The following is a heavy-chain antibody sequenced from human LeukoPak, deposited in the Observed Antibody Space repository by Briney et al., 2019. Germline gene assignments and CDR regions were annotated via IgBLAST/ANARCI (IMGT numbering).Heavy chain of an antibody. Sequence: SETLSLTCTVSGGSISSYYWSWIRQPPGKGLEWIGYIYYSGSTNYNPSLKSRVTISVDTSKNQFSLKLSSVTAADTAVYYCARCWGPFDYWGQGTLVSVSS. CDR3: ARCWGPFDY. V-gene: IGHV4-59*01. CDR2: IYYSGST. CDR1: GGSISSYY. D-gene: IGHD3-16*01. J-gene: IGHJ4*02.